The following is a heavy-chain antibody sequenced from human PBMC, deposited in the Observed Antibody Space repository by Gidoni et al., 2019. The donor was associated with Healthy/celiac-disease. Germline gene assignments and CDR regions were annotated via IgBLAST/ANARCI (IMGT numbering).Heavy chain of an antibody. D-gene: IGHD6-6*01. J-gene: IGHJ4*02. CDR2: LIPILGIT. CDR1: GGTFTSGA. V-gene: IGHV1-69*09. Sequence: QVQLVQSGAEVKKPGSSVQVSCKASGGTFTSGAINWVRQAPGQGLEWMGRLIPILGITDYARKFQGRATITADKSTNTAYMELSSLTSDDTAVYYCARDVPHDYWGQGTLVTVSS. CDR3: ARDVPHDY.